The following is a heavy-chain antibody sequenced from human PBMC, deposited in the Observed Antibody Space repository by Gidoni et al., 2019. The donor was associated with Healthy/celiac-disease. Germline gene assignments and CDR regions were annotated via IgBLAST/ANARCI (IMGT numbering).Heavy chain of an antibody. D-gene: IGHD3-16*01. CDR3: ARDRGRWLQPVRGPFDY. J-gene: IGHJ4*02. V-gene: IGHV1-2*04. Sequence: QVQLVQSGAEVKKPGASVKVSCKAAGYTFTGYYMHWVRQAPGQGLEWMGWINPHSGGTNSAQKFQGWVTMTRDTSISTAYMELIRLRSDDPAVYYCARDRGRWLQPVRGPFDYWGQGTLVTVSS. CDR1: GYTFTGYY. CDR2: INPHSGGT.